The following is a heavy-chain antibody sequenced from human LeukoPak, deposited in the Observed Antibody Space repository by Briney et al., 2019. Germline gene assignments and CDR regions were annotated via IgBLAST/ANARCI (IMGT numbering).Heavy chain of an antibody. CDR1: GFTFTSYA. D-gene: IGHD6-6*01. CDR3: VKRPQYSTSSNYYYGMDV. V-gene: IGHV3-64D*09. Sequence: GGSLRLSCSASGFTFTSYAMQWVRQAPGKGLEYVSVISSNGGSTHYADSVKGRFTISRDNSKDMLYLQMSSLRTEDTAVYYCVKRPQYSTSSNYYYGMDVWGQGTTVTVSS. J-gene: IGHJ6*02. CDR2: ISSNGGST.